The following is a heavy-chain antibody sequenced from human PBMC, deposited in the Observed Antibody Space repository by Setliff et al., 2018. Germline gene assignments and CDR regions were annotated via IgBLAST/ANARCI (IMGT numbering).Heavy chain of an antibody. CDR1: GYSISSGYY. CDR2: IYHSGST. J-gene: IGHJ5*02. Sequence: SETLSLTCAVSGYSISSGYYWGWIRQPPGKGLEWIGSIYHSGSTYYNPSLKSRVTMSVDTSKNQFSLKLSSVTAADTAVYYCARTNYYDSSTYFNWFDPRGQGTLGTVS. D-gene: IGHD3-22*01. CDR3: ARTNYYDSSTYFNWFDP. V-gene: IGHV4-38-2*01.